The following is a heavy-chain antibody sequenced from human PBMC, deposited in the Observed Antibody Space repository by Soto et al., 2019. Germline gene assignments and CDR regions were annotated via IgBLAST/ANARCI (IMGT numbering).Heavy chain of an antibody. CDR2: IYYSGST. Sequence: QVQLQESGPGLVKPSQTQSLTCTVSGGSISSGDYYWSWIRQPPGKGLEWIGYIYYSGSTYDNPSLKSRVTISVDTSKNQFSLKLSSVTAADTAVYYCARERPDGARLDPWGQGTLVTVSS. D-gene: IGHD6-6*01. CDR1: GGSISSGDYY. V-gene: IGHV4-30-4*01. CDR3: ARERPDGARLDP. J-gene: IGHJ5*02.